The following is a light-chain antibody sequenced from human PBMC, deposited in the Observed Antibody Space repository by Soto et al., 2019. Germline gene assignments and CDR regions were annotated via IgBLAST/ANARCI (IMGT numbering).Light chain of an antibody. Sequence: DIQMTQSPSTLSASVGARVTITCRASQSISSWLAWYQQKPGKAPKLLIYLASTLHSGVPSSFSGSGSGTDFSLTISSLQPEDAATYYCQSLNRFPHSFGGGTKVDIK. CDR2: LAS. J-gene: IGKJ4*01. CDR1: QSISSW. V-gene: IGKV1-5*01. CDR3: QSLNRFPHS.